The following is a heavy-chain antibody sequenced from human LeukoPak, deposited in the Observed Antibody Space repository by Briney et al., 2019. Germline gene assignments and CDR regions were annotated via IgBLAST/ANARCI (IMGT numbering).Heavy chain of an antibody. J-gene: IGHJ4*02. D-gene: IGHD1-26*01. V-gene: IGHV3-30*04. CDR2: ISYDGSNQ. Sequence: PGRSLRLSCAASAFTFSSYAMHWVRQARGKGLEWVAFISYDGSNQYYADSVKGRFTISRDNSKNTLYLQMNSLRAEDTAVYYCARDLAVGSVGASGYWGQGTLVTVSS. CDR1: AFTFSSYA. CDR3: ARDLAVGSVGASGY.